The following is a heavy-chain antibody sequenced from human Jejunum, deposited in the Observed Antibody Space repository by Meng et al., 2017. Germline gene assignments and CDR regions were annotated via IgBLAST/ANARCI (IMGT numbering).Heavy chain of an antibody. CDR1: GYTFTDYY. CDR2: IKPDSGAT. J-gene: IGHJ4*02. Sequence: QVQLVQSGAEGKQPGASVTVSCKASGYTFTDYYMHWVRQAPGQGLEWMGWIKPDSGATNYAPKFQGRVTMTRDTSITTAYMELYRLTSDDSAVYYCARGGGGLAYWGQGPLVTVSS. V-gene: IGHV1-2*02. CDR3: ARGGGGLAY. D-gene: IGHD3-16*01.